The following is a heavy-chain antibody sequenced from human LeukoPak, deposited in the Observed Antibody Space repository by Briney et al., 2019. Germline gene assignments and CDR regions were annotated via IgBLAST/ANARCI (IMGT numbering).Heavy chain of an antibody. CDR2: INPNSGGT. CDR3: ARFGADYGDYADPDY. V-gene: IGHV1-2*06. Sequence: ASVRVSCKASGYTFTGYYMHWVRQAPGQGLEWMGRINPNSGGTNYAQKFQGRVTMTRDTSISTAYMELSRLRSDDTAVYYCARFGADYGDYADPDYWGQGTLVTVSS. D-gene: IGHD4-17*01. J-gene: IGHJ4*02. CDR1: GYTFTGYY.